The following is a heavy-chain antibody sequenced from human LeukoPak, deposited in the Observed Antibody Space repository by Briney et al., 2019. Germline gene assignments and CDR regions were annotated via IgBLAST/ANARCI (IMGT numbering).Heavy chain of an antibody. J-gene: IGHJ4*02. D-gene: IGHD6-19*01. CDR2: INPNSGGT. V-gene: IGHV1-2*02. CDR1: GYTFTDYY. CDR3: AREPGGWPPGNY. Sequence: ASVKVSCKASGYTFTDYYIHWVRQAPGQGLEWMGWINPNSGGTYYAQTFQDRVTMTRDASINTAYMELSRLRSDDTAVYFCAREPGGWPPGNYWGQGTLVTVSS.